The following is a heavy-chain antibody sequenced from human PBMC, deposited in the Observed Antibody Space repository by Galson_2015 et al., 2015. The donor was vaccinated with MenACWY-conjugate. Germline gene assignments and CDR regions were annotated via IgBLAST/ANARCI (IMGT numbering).Heavy chain of an antibody. J-gene: IGHJ6*03. V-gene: IGHV3-33*08. CDR3: ARVFDTWYMDV. CDR1: GFIFGTYG. Sequence: SLRLSCAASGFIFGTYGIHWVRQAPAKGLEWVALIWDDGSYKYYADSVKGRFTISRDNSKNTLYLQMNSLRAEDTAVYYCARVFDTWYMDVWGKGTTVTVSS. D-gene: IGHD3-3*01. CDR2: IWDDGSYK.